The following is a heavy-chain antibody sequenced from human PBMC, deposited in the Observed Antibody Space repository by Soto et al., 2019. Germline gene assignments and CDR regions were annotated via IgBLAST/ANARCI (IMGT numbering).Heavy chain of an antibody. CDR2: MLYSGLT. D-gene: IGHD2-15*01. CDR3: APLSVSLSGPYGIHV. J-gene: IGHJ6*02. V-gene: IGHV4-39*01. Sequence: PSETLPLTCSVSGYPVSRSDYYWARIRQPPAKGLEWIGSMLYSGLTYSNPSLKSRVTLPVDTSKNQSSVRLNSVTASDTAVYYCAPLSVSLSGPYGIHVWGQGTTVTV. CDR1: GYPVSRSDYY.